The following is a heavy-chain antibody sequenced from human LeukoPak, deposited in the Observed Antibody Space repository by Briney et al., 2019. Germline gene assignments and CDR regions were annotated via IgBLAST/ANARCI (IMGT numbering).Heavy chain of an antibody. V-gene: IGHV3-23*01. CDR3: AKMRRGWGLFDS. J-gene: IGHJ4*02. CDR1: GFTFSTYA. CDR2: LSGSGGAT. Sequence: GGSLRLSCAASGFTFSTYAMSWVRQAPGKGLEWVSHLSGSGGATYYADSVRGRFTLSRDNSGNRVHMQMNSLTAEDTAIYYCAKMRRGWGLFDSWGQGTLVTVSS. D-gene: IGHD6-19*01.